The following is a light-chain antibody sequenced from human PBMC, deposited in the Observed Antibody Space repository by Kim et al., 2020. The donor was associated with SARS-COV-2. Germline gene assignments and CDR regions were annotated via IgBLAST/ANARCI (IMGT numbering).Light chain of an antibody. CDR2: KAS. CDR3: QQYETYWT. J-gene: IGKJ1*01. CDR1: QSIDSW. Sequence: DIQMTQPPSTLSASVGDRVTITCRASQSIDSWLAWYQQKPGQAPKLLIYKASRLHSGVPSRFSGSGSGTEFTLTINGLQPDDFAMYFCQQYETYWTFGLGTKVDIK. V-gene: IGKV1-5*03.